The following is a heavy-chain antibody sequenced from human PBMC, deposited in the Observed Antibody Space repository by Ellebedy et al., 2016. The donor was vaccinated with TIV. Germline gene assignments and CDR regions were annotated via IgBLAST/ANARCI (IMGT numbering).Heavy chain of an antibody. CDR3: ARHSGTHTLWFGESIYTSNWFDP. CDR2: IDPSDSYT. J-gene: IGHJ5*02. Sequence: KVSXKGSGHSFADYWISWVRQMPGKGLEWMGRIDPSDSYTNYSPSFQGHVTISADKSISTAYLQWSSLKASDTAMYYCARHSGTHTLWFGESIYTSNWFDPWGQGTLVTVSS. V-gene: IGHV5-10-1*01. CDR1: GHSFADYW. D-gene: IGHD3-10*01.